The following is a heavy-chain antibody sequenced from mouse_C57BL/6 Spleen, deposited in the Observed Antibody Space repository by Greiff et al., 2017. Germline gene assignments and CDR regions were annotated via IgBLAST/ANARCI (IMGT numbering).Heavy chain of an antibody. Sequence: EVQGVESGGGLVKPGGSLKLSCAASGFTFSSYAMSWVRQTPEKRLEWVATISDGGSYTYYPDNVKGRFTISRDNAKNNLYLQMSHLKSEDTAMYYCARVGGTERAKDYWGQGTTLTVSS. CDR3: ARVGGTERAKDY. CDR2: ISDGGSYT. D-gene: IGHD3-3*01. V-gene: IGHV5-4*01. J-gene: IGHJ2*01. CDR1: GFTFSSYA.